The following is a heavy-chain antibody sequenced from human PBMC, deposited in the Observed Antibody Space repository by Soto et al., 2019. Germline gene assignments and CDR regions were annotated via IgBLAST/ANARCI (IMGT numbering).Heavy chain of an antibody. Sequence: GESLKISCKGSGYRFSSYWIAWVRQMPGKGLEWMGTIYPGDSDTMYSPSFQGQVTFSADKSTSTAYLQWSSLKASDTAMYYCARQGSNGAYYYYGMDVWGQGTTVTVSS. CDR2: IYPGDSDT. CDR1: GYRFSSYW. D-gene: IGHD2-8*01. CDR3: ARQGSNGAYYYYGMDV. V-gene: IGHV5-51*01. J-gene: IGHJ6*02.